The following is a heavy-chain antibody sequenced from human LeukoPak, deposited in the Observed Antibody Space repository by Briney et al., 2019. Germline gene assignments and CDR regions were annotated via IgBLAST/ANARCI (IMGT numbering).Heavy chain of an antibody. J-gene: IGHJ4*02. D-gene: IGHD3-16*01. CDR2: ISGSGGST. Sequence: GGSLRLSCAASGFTFSSYAMSWVRQAPGKGLEWVSAISGSGGSTYYADSVKGRFTIPRDNSKNTLYLQMNSLRAEDTAVYYCAKGSAARGGYYFDYWGQGTLVTVSS. CDR3: AKGSAARGGYYFDY. CDR1: GFTFSSYA. V-gene: IGHV3-23*01.